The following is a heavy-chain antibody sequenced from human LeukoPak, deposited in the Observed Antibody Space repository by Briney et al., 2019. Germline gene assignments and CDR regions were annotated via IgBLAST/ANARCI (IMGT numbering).Heavy chain of an antibody. CDR2: ISAYNGNT. Sequence: ASVKVSCKASGYTFTSYGISWVRQAPGQGLEWMGWISAYNGNTNYAQKLQGRVTMTTDTSTSTAYMELRSLRSDDTAAYYCARDPTERYFDWLPRTYYYYYYVDVWGKGTTVTVSS. V-gene: IGHV1-18*01. CDR1: GYTFTSYG. J-gene: IGHJ6*03. CDR3: ARDPTERYFDWLPRTYYYYYYVDV. D-gene: IGHD3-9*01.